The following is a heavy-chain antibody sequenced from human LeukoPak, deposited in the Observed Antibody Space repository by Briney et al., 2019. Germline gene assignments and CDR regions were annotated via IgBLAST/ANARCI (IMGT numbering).Heavy chain of an antibody. CDR2: ILYVVSNK. CDR1: GFSFSSYG. Sequence: AESLRLSCAASGFSFSSYGMHWVRQAPGKGLEWVAVILYVVSNKYYADSVKGRFTISRDNSKNTLYLQMNSLRAEDTAVYYCAKYSSTWFVDYWGQGTLVRLST. J-gene: IGHJ4*02. CDR3: AKYSSTWFVDY. D-gene: IGHD6-13*01. V-gene: IGHV3-30*18.